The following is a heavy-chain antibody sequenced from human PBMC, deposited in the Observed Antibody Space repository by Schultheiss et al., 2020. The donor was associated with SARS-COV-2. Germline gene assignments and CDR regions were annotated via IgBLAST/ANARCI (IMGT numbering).Heavy chain of an antibody. V-gene: IGHV1-2*06. CDR3: AGIVGANTDAFDI. D-gene: IGHD1-26*01. CDR1: GYTFNGYY. CDR2: INPNSGGT. Sequence: ASVKVSCKDSGYTFNGYYMHWVRQAPGQGLEWMGRINPNSGGTNYAQKFQGRVTMTRDTSISTAYMELSRLRSDDTAVYYCAGIVGANTDAFDIWGQGTMVTVSS. J-gene: IGHJ3*02.